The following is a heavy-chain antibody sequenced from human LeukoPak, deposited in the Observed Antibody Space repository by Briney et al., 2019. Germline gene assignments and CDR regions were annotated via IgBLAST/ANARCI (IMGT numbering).Heavy chain of an antibody. CDR3: ARGGNGDYYYGVDV. D-gene: IGHD2-8*01. CDR2: IYSGGST. Sequence: GGSLRLSCAASGFTVSSNYMSWVRQAPGKGREWVSVIYSGGSTYYADSVKGRFTISRDNSKNTLYLQMNSLRAEDTAVYYCARGGNGDYYYGVDVWGQGTTVTVSS. V-gene: IGHV3-53*01. J-gene: IGHJ6*02. CDR1: GFTVSSNY.